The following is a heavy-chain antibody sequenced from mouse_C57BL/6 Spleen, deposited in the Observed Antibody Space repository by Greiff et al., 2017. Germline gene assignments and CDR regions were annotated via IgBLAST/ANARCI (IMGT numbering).Heavy chain of an antibody. J-gene: IGHJ4*01. CDR1: GYTFTDYY. V-gene: IGHV1-26*01. D-gene: IGHD2-2*01. Sequence: VQLQQSGPELVKPGASVKISCKASGYTFTDYYMNWVKQSHGKSLEWIGDINPNNGGTSYNQKFKGKATLTVDKSSSTAYMELRSLTSEDSAVYYCAGRLPYAYYYAMDYWGQGTSVTVSS. CDR2: INPNNGGT. CDR3: AGRLPYAYYYAMDY.